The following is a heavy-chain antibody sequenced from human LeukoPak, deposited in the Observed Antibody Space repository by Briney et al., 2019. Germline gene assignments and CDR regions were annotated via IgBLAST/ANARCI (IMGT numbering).Heavy chain of an antibody. CDR1: GGSISSYY. CDR3: VRQIASAGTAGFDF. J-gene: IGHJ4*02. Sequence: SETLSLTCTVSGGSISSYYWSWIRQPAGKGLEWIGRIYSTGSTNYNPSLKSRVTMSVGTSKNQFSLRLRSVTAADTAVYYCVRQIASAGTAGFDFWGQGALVTVSS. V-gene: IGHV4-4*07. D-gene: IGHD6-13*01. CDR2: IYSTGST.